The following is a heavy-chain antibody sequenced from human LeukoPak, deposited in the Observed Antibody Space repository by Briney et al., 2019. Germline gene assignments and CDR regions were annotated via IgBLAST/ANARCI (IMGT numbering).Heavy chain of an antibody. D-gene: IGHD3-9*01. J-gene: IGHJ3*01. CDR3: ARARKLADNAFDV. CDR1: GYTFTGYY. CDR2: VNSYSGGT. V-gene: IGHV1-2*02. Sequence: ASVKVSCKASGYTFTGYYMHWVRQAPGQGLQWMGWVNSYSGGTSYGPSFRGRVTMTREKSISTVYMELSGLTSDDTAVYFCARARKLADNAFDVWAKGQWSPSLQ.